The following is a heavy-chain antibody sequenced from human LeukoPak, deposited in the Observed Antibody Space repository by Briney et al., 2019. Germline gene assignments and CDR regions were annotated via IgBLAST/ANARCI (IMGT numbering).Heavy chain of an antibody. CDR3: ARDAVSSSWSMYYYYGMDV. V-gene: IGHV3-21*01. Sequence: PGGSLRLSCAASGFTFSSYSMNWVRQAPGKGLEWVSSISSSSSYIYYADSVKGRFTISRDNAKNSLYLQMNSLRAEDTAVYYCARDAVSSSWSMYYYYGMDVWGQGTTVTVSS. CDR1: GFTFSSYS. D-gene: IGHD6-13*01. CDR2: ISSSSSYI. J-gene: IGHJ6*02.